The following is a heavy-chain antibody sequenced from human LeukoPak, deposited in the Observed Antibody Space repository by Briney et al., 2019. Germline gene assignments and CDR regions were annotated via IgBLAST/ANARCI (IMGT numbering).Heavy chain of an antibody. V-gene: IGHV3-23*01. CDR1: GFTFSSYG. CDR3: AKGVPDYGDYGGDS. J-gene: IGHJ4*02. D-gene: IGHD4-17*01. CDR2: ISGTGGNT. Sequence: PGGSLRLSCAASGFTFSSYGINWVRQAPGKGLEWGSYISGTGGNTYYAASVKGRFTISRDNSRNTVYLQMNRLRAEDTAIYYCAKGVPDYGDYGGDSWGQGTLVTVSS.